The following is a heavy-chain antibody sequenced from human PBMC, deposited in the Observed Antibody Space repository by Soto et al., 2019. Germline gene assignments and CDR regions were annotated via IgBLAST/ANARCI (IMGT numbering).Heavy chain of an antibody. Sequence: EVQLVESGGGLVLPGGSLRLSCAASGLTFSRYWMHWVRQAPGKGLVWVSRISSYGSDTHYADSVKGRFTIARDNAKHTLYLAMNSLGADDTAVYYCASSYAYAEGYYWYGIDVWGQGTTVTVSS. CDR2: ISSYGSDT. V-gene: IGHV3-74*01. CDR3: ASSYAYAEGYYWYGIDV. D-gene: IGHD5-18*01. CDR1: GLTFSRYW. J-gene: IGHJ6*02.